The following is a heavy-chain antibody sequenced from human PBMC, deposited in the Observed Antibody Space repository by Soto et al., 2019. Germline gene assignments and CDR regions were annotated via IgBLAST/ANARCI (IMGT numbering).Heavy chain of an antibody. Sequence: SETLSLTXAVYGGSFSGYYWSWIRQPPGKGLEWIGEINHSGSTNYNPSLKSRVTISVDTSKNQFSLKLSSVTAADTAVYYCARGGSDYYDSSGYYPPPKYYYYGMDVWGQGTTVTVSS. CDR3: ARGGSDYYDSSGYYPPPKYYYYGMDV. V-gene: IGHV4-34*01. J-gene: IGHJ6*02. D-gene: IGHD3-22*01. CDR2: INHSGST. CDR1: GGSFSGYY.